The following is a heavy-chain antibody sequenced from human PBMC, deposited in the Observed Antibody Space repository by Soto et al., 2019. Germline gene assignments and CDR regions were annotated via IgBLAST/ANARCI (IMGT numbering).Heavy chain of an antibody. V-gene: IGHV1-3*01. Sequence: ESSVKVSCKASGYTFTSYGIHWVRQAPGQRLEWMGWINAANGDTKYSPKFQGRVTITRDTSASTAYMELSSLRSEDTAVYYCVRCHVSPTAIDWIDLSGQGTLVTVSS. CDR1: GYTFTSYG. CDR2: INAANGDT. CDR3: VRCHVSPTAIDWIDL. D-gene: IGHD2-2*01. J-gene: IGHJ5*02.